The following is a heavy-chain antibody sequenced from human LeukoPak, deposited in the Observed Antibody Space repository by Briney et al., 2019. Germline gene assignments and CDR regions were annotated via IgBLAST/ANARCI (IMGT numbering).Heavy chain of an antibody. Sequence: GGSLRLSCAASGFTFSSYAMSWVRQAPGKGMERVSTISGSGNSTYYADPVKGRFTISRDNSKNTVYLQMNSLRAEDTAVYYCAKRPYCSGAVCYHIDYWGQGTLVTVSS. CDR2: ISGSGNST. J-gene: IGHJ4*02. D-gene: IGHD2-15*01. V-gene: IGHV3-23*01. CDR1: GFTFSSYA. CDR3: AKRPYCSGAVCYHIDY.